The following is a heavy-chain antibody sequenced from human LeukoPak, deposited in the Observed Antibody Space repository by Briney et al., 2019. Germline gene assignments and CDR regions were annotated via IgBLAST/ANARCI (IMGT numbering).Heavy chain of an antibody. Sequence: PSETLSLTCTVSGGSISSYYWSWIRQPPGKGLEWIGYSHYSGSTNYNPSLKSRVTISVDTSKNQFSLKLSSVTAADTAVYYCARVRPAVAGTRYFDYWGQGTLVTVSS. CDR1: GGSISSYY. J-gene: IGHJ4*02. D-gene: IGHD6-19*01. V-gene: IGHV4-59*01. CDR2: SHYSGST. CDR3: ARVRPAVAGTRYFDY.